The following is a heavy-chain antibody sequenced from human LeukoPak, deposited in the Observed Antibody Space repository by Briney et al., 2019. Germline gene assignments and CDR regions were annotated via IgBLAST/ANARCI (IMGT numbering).Heavy chain of an antibody. Sequence: GGSLRLSCAASGFTFNTYAMGWVRQAPGKRPEWVSSLTDGGGTTYYVDSVRGRFAISRDNSKNTLYLHMNSLRAEDTAVYYCAKKSDAFDIWGQGTVVTVSS. CDR1: GFTFNTYA. CDR3: AKKSDAFDI. CDR2: LTDGGGTT. V-gene: IGHV3-23*01. J-gene: IGHJ3*02.